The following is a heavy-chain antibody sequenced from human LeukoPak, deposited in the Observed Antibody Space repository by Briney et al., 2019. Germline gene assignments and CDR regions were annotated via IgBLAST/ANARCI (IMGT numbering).Heavy chain of an antibody. CDR3: ARGEPPDGDAFDI. CDR2: ITHSGST. D-gene: IGHD1-14*01. CDR1: GGSFSGYY. Sequence: SETLSLTCAVYGGSFSGYYWSWIRQPPGKGLEWIGEITHSGSTNYNPSLKSRVTISVDTSKNQFSLKLSSVTAADTAVYYCARGEPPDGDAFDIWGQGTMVTVSS. V-gene: IGHV4-34*01. J-gene: IGHJ3*02.